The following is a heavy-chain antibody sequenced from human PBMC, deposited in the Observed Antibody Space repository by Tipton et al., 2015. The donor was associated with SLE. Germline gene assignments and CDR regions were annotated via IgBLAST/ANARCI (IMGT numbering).Heavy chain of an antibody. CDR2: IRGKPYGGTT. V-gene: IGHV3-49*04. CDR1: GFTFSSYS. J-gene: IGHJ6*03. Sequence: SLRLSCAASGFTFSSYSMNWVRQAPGKGLGWVGFIRGKPYGGTTEYAASVKGRFTISRDDSKSIAYLQMNSLKTEDTAVYYCTRETTYYYYMDVWGKGTTVTVSS. CDR3: TRETTYYYYMDV. D-gene: IGHD1-7*01.